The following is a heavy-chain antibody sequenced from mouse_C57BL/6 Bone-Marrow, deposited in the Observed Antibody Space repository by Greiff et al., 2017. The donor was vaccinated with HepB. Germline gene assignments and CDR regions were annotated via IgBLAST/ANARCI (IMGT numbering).Heavy chain of an antibody. V-gene: IGHV5-6*02. CDR2: ISSGGSYT. CDR1: GFTFSSYG. J-gene: IGHJ2*01. D-gene: IGHD1-1*01. Sequence: EVMLVESGGDLVKPGGSLKLSCAASGFTFSSYGMSWVRQTPDKRLEWVATISSGGSYTYYPDSVKGRFTISRDNAKNTLYLQMSSLKSEDTAMYYCARQAHYYGSSLYYFDYWGQGTTLTVSS. CDR3: ARQAHYYGSSLYYFDY.